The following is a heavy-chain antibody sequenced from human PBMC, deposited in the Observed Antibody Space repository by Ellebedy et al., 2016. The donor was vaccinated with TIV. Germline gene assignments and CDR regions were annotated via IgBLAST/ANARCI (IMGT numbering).Heavy chain of an antibody. CDR3: ARRKVRGGIRYAMDV. J-gene: IGHJ6*02. D-gene: IGHD3-10*01. CDR1: GYSFTNYW. V-gene: IGHV5-51*01. Sequence: GESLKISCQASGYSFTNYWIGWVRQMPGKGLEWMGIIYPGDSDTSYSPSFEGQVTISVDKSISNAYLQWNSLKGSDTATYYGARRKVRGGIRYAMDVWGQGTTVTVSS. CDR2: IYPGDSDT.